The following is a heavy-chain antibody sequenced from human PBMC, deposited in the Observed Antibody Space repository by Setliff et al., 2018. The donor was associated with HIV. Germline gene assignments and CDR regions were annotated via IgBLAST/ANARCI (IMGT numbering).Heavy chain of an antibody. Sequence: PSETLSLTCTVSGNSVSSGGYYWSWIRQHPGKGLEWIGYIVYSGRTYYNPSLKSRVSISVDASKNQFSLRLSSVTAADTAVYYCARDEIGVWGKGTTVTVSS. CDR3: ARDEIGV. V-gene: IGHV4-31*03. CDR2: IVYSGRT. CDR1: GNSVSSGGYY. J-gene: IGHJ6*04.